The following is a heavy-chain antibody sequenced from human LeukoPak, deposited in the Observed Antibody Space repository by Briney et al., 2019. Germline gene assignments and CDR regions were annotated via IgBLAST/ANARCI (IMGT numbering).Heavy chain of an antibody. Sequence: ASVKVSCKASGYSLTSYGISWVRQAPGQGLEWMGWISAYNGNTNYAQKFQGRVTMTTDTSTSTAYMELRSLRSDDTAVYYCARDHRLGVMVAHGMDVWGQGTTVTVSS. D-gene: IGHD2-15*01. J-gene: IGHJ6*02. V-gene: IGHV1-18*01. CDR1: GYSLTSYG. CDR2: ISAYNGNT. CDR3: ARDHRLGVMVAHGMDV.